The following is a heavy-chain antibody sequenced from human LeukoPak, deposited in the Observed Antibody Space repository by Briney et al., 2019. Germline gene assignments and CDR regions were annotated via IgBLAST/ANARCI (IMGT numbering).Heavy chain of an antibody. CDR2: IKQDGSEK. V-gene: IGHV3-7*01. CDR1: GFTFSSNW. D-gene: IGHD6-13*01. J-gene: IGHJ2*01. Sequence: PGGSLRLSCAASGFTFSSNWMSWVRQAPGKGLEWVANIKQDGSEKYYVDSVKGRFTISKDNAENSLYLQMDNLRAEDTAVYYCARGALAVRGTNWYFDLWGRGTLVTVSS. CDR3: ARGALAVRGTNWYFDL.